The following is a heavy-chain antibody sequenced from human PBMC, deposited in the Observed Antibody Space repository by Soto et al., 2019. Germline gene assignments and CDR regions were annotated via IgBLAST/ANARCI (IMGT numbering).Heavy chain of an antibody. CDR3: ARERDYYYGMDV. CDR2: IYYSGST. V-gene: IGHV4-31*03. Sequence: SETLSLTCTVSGGSISSGGYYWSWIRQHPGKGLEWIGYIYYSGSTYYNPSLKSRVTISVDTSKNQFSLKLSSVTAADTAVYYCARERDYYYGMDVWGQGTTVTVSS. CDR1: GGSISSGGYY. J-gene: IGHJ6*02.